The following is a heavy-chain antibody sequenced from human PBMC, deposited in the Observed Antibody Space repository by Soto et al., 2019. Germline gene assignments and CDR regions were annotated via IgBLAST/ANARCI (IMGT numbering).Heavy chain of an antibody. CDR1: GGSIISGGYY. CDR2: IYYSGST. J-gene: IGHJ4*02. CDR3: ARGAYYYDSSGYYCDY. Sequence: SETLSLTCSVSGGSIISGGYYWIWIRQHPGKGLEWIGYIYYSGSTYYNPSLKSRVTISVDTSKNQFSLKLSSVTAADTAVYYCARGAYYYDSSGYYCDYWGQGTLVTVSS. V-gene: IGHV4-31*02. D-gene: IGHD3-22*01.